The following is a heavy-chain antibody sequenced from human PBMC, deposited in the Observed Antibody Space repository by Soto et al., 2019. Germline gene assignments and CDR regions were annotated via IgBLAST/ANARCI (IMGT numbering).Heavy chain of an antibody. J-gene: IGHJ4*02. CDR1: GFVFKDSS. CDR2: IRDRAYSYAT. CDR3: TRLISAAQDY. Sequence: VLLVESGGGLVQPGGSLKLSCAASGFVFKDSSIHWVRQASGKGLEWVGRIRDRAYSYATAYAESVKGRFTSSRDDSSNTAYLQMNSLKTEDTAIYYCTRLISAAQDYWGQGTLVTFSS. V-gene: IGHV3-73*01. D-gene: IGHD3-10*01.